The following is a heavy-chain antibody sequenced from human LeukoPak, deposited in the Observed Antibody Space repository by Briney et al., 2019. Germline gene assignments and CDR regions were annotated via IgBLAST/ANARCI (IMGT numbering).Heavy chain of an antibody. CDR1: GGSISSGSYY. CDR2: IYTSGST. CDR3: ARGRTGEGGYYYMDV. V-gene: IGHV4-61*02. Sequence: PSETLSLTCTVSGGSISSGSYYWSWIRQPAGKGLEWIGRIYTSGSTNYNPSLKSRVTISVDTSKNQFSLKLSSVTAADTAVYYCARGRTGEGGYYYMDVWGKGTTVTVSS. J-gene: IGHJ6*03. D-gene: IGHD7-27*01.